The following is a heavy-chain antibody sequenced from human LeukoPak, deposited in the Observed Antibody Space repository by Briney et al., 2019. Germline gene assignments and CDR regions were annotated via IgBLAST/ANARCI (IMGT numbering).Heavy chain of an antibody. CDR2: MSNSGHT. J-gene: IGHJ4*02. D-gene: IGHD1-26*01. CDR3: ARGAGNYFVFDY. V-gene: IGHV4-59*01. Sequence: SETLSLTCTVSGGSISNYYWNWIRQPPGKGPDWIGYMSNSGHTNYNPSLKSRVSISVDASRNQFSLDLSSVTAADTAVYFCARGAGNYFVFDYWGQGTLVTVSS. CDR1: GGSISNYY.